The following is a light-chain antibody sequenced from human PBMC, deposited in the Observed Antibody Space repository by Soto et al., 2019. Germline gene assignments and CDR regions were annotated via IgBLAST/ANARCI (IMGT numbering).Light chain of an antibody. J-gene: IGLJ2*01. CDR3: TSYRSSSTPVL. CDR2: EVT. V-gene: IGLV2-14*01. Sequence: QSALTQPASVSGSPGQSITISCTGTSSDVGGYNYVSWYQQHPGKAPKLMIYEVTNRPSGVSNRFSGSKSGNTASLTISGLQAEDEADYYCTSYRSSSTPVLFGGGTKVTVL. CDR1: SSDVGGYNY.